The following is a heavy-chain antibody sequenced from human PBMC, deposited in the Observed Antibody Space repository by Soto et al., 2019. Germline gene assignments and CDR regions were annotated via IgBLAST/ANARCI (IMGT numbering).Heavy chain of an antibody. V-gene: IGHV3-15*01. CDR3: ALLWFGESFDY. CDR2: IKSKTDGGTT. Sequence: GSLRLSCAASGFTFSNAWMSWVRQAPGKGLEWVGRIKSKTDGGTTDYAAPVKGRFTISRDDSKNTLYLQMNSLKTEDTAVYYCALLWFGESFDYWGQGTLVTVSS. J-gene: IGHJ4*02. D-gene: IGHD3-10*01. CDR1: GFTFSNAW.